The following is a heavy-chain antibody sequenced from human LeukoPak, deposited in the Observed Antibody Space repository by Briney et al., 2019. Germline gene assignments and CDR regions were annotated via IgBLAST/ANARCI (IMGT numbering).Heavy chain of an antibody. Sequence: GASVKVSCKASGGTFSSYAISWVRQAPGQGLEWMGRIIPIFGTANYAQKFQGRVTITTDDSTSTAYMELSSLRSGDTAVYYCARGDYGDFGAFDIWGQGTMVTLSS. CDR3: ARGDYGDFGAFDI. J-gene: IGHJ3*02. CDR1: GGTFSSYA. V-gene: IGHV1-69*05. CDR2: IIPIFGTA. D-gene: IGHD4-17*01.